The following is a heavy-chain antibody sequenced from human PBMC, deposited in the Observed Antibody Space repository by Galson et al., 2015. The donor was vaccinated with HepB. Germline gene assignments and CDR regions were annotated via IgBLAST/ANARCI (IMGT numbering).Heavy chain of an antibody. D-gene: IGHD6-19*01. CDR3: ARDGSFSSGWYVDP. CDR2: IIPILGIA. CDR1: GGTFSSYA. V-gene: IGHV1-69*04. J-gene: IGHJ5*02. Sequence: SVKVSCKASGGTFSSYAISWVRQAPGQGLEWMGRIIPILGIANYAQKFQDRVTITADKSTSTAYMELSSLRSEDTAVYYCARDGSFSSGWYVDPWGQGTLVTVSS.